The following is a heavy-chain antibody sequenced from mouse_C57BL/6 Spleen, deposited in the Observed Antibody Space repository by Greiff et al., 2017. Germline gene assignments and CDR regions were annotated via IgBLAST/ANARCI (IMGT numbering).Heavy chain of an antibody. CDR2: INPSSGYT. CDR1: GYTFTSYT. D-gene: IGHD3-2*02. Sequence: QVQLQQSGAELARPGASVKMSCNASGYTFTSYTMHWVKQRPGQGLEWIGYINPSSGYTKYTQKFKDKATLTADTSSSPAYMQLSSLTSEDSAVYYYARRGAQALFAYWGQGTLLTVSA. J-gene: IGHJ2*01. CDR3: ARRGAQALFAY. V-gene: IGHV1-4*01.